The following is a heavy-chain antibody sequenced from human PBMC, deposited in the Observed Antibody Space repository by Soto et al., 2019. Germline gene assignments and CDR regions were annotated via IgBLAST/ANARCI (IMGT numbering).Heavy chain of an antibody. CDR3: ARDRGVLYYYYGMDV. CDR2: IYYSGST. V-gene: IGHV4-31*03. J-gene: IGHJ6*02. D-gene: IGHD5-12*01. Sequence: SETKSLTCTVSGGSISSGGYYWSWIRQHPGKGLEWIGYIYYSGSTYYNPSLKSRVTISVDTSKNQFSLKLSSVTAADTAVYYCARDRGVLYYYYGMDVWGQGTTVTVSS. CDR1: GGSISSGGYY.